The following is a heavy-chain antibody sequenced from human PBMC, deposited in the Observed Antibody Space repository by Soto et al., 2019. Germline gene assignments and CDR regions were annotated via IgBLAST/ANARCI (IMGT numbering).Heavy chain of an antibody. CDR3: TRDSGWSSAD. Sequence: EVHLLESGGGLVQPGGSLRLSCVASGFTFSTYGMSWVRQAPGKGLEWVSGISDGPTTTYYAYSVKGRFTISRDNSRNAVSVQMNSLRVDGAAVYYCTRDSGWSSADGGQGTLVTVSP. V-gene: IGHV3-23*01. J-gene: IGHJ4*02. CDR2: ISDGPTTT. D-gene: IGHD3-10*01. CDR1: GFTFSTYG.